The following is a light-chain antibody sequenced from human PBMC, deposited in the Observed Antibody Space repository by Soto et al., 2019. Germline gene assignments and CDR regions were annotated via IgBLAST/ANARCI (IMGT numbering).Light chain of an antibody. CDR1: TSNIGSNY. V-gene: IGLV1-51*01. J-gene: IGLJ1*01. Sequence: QSVLTQPPSVSAAPGQTVTISCSGDTSNIGSNYVSWYQQVPRKAPKLLIYDNENRPSGIPDRFSGSRSGTSATLAITGLQTGDEAIYYCGSWGSSVTGSFYVFGSATKVTVL. CDR3: GSWGSSVTGSFYV. CDR2: DNE.